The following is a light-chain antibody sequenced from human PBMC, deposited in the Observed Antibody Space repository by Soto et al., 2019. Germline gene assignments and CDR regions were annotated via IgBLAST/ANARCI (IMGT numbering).Light chain of an antibody. Sequence: DIQMTQSPSSLSASVGDRVTITCRASQSISSYLNWYQQKPGKAPKLLIYAASSLQSGVPSRFSGSESGTDFTLTISSLPPEDFAPYYYQQSYSTPWTFGQGTKVDIK. V-gene: IGKV1-39*01. CDR1: QSISSY. CDR3: QQSYSTPWT. CDR2: AAS. J-gene: IGKJ1*01.